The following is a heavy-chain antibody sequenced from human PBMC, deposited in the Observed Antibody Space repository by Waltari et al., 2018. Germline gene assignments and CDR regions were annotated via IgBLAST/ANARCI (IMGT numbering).Heavy chain of an antibody. Sequence: QVQLQESGPGLVKPSGTLSLTCAVSGGSISSSNWWSWVRQPPGKGLEWIGEIYHSGSTNYNPSLKSRGTISVDKSKNQFSLKLSSVTAADTAVYYCARNGMGTMRMFDYWGQGTLVTVSS. J-gene: IGHJ4*02. CDR1: GGSISSSNW. CDR2: IYHSGST. D-gene: IGHD3-22*01. CDR3: ARNGMGTMRMFDY. V-gene: IGHV4-4*02.